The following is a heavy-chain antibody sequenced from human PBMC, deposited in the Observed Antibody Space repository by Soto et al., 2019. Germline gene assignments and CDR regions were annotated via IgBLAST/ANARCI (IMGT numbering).Heavy chain of an antibody. D-gene: IGHD3-10*01. CDR2: IDNAGTDS. V-gene: IGHV3-74*01. Sequence: EVQLVESGGGLVQPGGSLRLCCAASGFTLSVRSMHWVRQAPGKGLVWVSGIDNAGTDSTYADSVKGRFTSSRDNAKNMLYLQINSLRVEDTAVYYCARGWFGPDVWGNGTTVTVSS. CDR1: GFTLSVRS. CDR3: ARGWFGPDV. J-gene: IGHJ6*04.